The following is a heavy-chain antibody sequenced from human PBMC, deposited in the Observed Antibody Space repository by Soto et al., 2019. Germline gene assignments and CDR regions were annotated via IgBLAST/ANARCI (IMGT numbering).Heavy chain of an antibody. D-gene: IGHD6-19*01. CDR2: IYYSGST. CDR1: GGSISSYY. V-gene: IGHV4-59*01. CDR3: ARELAVADWFDP. J-gene: IGHJ5*02. Sequence: QVQLQETGPGLVKPSETLSLTCTVSGGSISSYYWSWIRQPPGKGLEWIGYIYYSGSTNYNPSLKRRVTISVDTSKNQFSLKLSSVTAADTAVYYCARELAVADWFDPWGQGTLVTVSS.